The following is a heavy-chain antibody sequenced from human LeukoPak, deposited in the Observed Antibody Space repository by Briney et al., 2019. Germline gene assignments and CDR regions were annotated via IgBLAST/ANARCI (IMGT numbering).Heavy chain of an antibody. CDR2: ISRSGGDT. CDR3: AKDGGKVDPMED. J-gene: IGHJ4*02. V-gene: IGHV3-23*01. D-gene: IGHD3-16*01. Sequence: GGSLGLSCAAYGFTFSRSAMSWVRQAPGKGLQWVSAISRSGGDTYYTDSVKGRFTISRDNSKNTLYLQINSLRVEDTAIYYCAKDGGKVDPMEDWGQGTLVIVSS. CDR1: GFTFSRSA.